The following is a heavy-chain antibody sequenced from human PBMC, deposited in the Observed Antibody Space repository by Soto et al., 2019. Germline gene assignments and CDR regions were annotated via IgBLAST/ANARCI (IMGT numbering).Heavy chain of an antibody. D-gene: IGHD3-10*01. CDR2: IFYDSSKT. Sequence: QVQLVESGGGVVQPGMSLRLSCAASGFTFSSYAMHWVRQAPGKGLEWVAVIFYDSSKTHYADSVKGRFSISRDNSQKRVYLQMNSLRTDDTAVYYCVRDFSSFGFASYGPGKFYTDSFYTMDVWGQGTAIIVSS. J-gene: IGHJ6*02. CDR3: VRDFSSFGFASYGPGKFYTDSFYTMDV. V-gene: IGHV3-30*03. CDR1: GFTFSSYA.